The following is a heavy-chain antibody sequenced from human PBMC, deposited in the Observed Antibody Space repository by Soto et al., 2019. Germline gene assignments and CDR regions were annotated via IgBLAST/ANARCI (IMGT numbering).Heavy chain of an antibody. V-gene: IGHV4-59*01. J-gene: IGHJ4*02. CDR3: ARDIGYYDSRGYYSYFDY. CDR2: IYYSGST. Sequence: SETLSLTCTVSGGSISSYYWSWIRQPPGKGLEWIGYIYYSGSTYYNPSLKSRVTISIDTSKNQFSLKLGSVTAADTAVYYCARDIGYYDSRGYYSYFDYWGQGTLVTVSS. CDR1: GGSISSYY. D-gene: IGHD3-22*01.